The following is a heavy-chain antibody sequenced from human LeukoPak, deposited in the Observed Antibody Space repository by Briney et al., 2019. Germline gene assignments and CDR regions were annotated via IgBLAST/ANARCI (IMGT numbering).Heavy chain of an antibody. D-gene: IGHD3-22*01. V-gene: IGHV3-49*04. CDR2: IRSKAYGGTT. CDR3: TRGGGNYYDSSGPNY. J-gene: IGHJ4*02. CDR1: GFTFSSYE. Sequence: GGSLRLSCAASGFTFSSYEMNWVRQAPGKGLEWVGFIRSKAYGGTTEYAASVKGRFTISRDDSKSIAYLQMNSLKTEDTAVYYCTRGGGNYYDSSGPNYWGQGTLVTVPS.